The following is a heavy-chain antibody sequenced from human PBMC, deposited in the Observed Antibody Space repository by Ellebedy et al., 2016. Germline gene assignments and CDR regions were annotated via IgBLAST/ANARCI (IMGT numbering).Heavy chain of an antibody. Sequence: ASVKVSCKGSGNIFTNYSITWVRQMPGKGLEWMGRIDPRDSYTHYSPSFHGHVTMSTDKSINTAYLQWGSLKASDTAMYYCARQPVGTPLPPDCWGQGTLVTVSS. CDR3: ARQPVGTPLPPDC. CDR2: IDPRDSYT. D-gene: IGHD4-23*01. J-gene: IGHJ4*02. CDR1: GNIFTNYS. V-gene: IGHV5-10-1*01.